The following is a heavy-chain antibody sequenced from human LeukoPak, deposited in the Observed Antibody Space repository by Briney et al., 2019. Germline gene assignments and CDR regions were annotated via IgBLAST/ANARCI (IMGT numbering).Heavy chain of an antibody. CDR1: GGSISSYY. CDR3: ARGGGGRGFPYQLLPHFDL. J-gene: IGHJ2*01. V-gene: IGHV4-4*09. D-gene: IGHD2-2*01. CDR2: IYTSGST. Sequence: SETLSLTCTVSGGSISSYYWSWIRQPPGKGLEWIGYIYTSGSTNYNPSLKSRVTISVDTSKNQFSLKLSSVTAADTAVYYCARGGGGRGFPYQLLPHFDLWGRSTLVTVSS.